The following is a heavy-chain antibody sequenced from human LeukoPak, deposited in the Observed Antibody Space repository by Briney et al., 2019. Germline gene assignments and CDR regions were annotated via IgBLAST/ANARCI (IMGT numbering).Heavy chain of an antibody. D-gene: IGHD6-13*01. CDR2: IYTGGST. CDR3: ARVTYSSSWYVENWFDP. V-gene: IGHV3-53*04. Sequence: PGGSLRLSCAASGFTVSSNYMNWVRQAPGKGLEWVAVIYTGGSTYYAESVEGRFTISRHNSKNTLYLQMNSLRAEDTAVYYCARVTYSSSWYVENWFDPWGQGTLVTVSS. CDR1: GFTVSSNY. J-gene: IGHJ5*02.